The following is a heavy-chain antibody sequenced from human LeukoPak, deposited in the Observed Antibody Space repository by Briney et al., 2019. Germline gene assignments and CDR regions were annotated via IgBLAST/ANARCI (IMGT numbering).Heavy chain of an antibody. CDR2: ISFDGSNK. J-gene: IGHJ5*02. CDR3: AKGYGQQLVNNWFDP. Sequence: GGSLRLSCAASGFTFSNYGMHWVRQAPGKGLGWVAVISFDGSNKYYADSVKGRFTISRDNSKNTLFLEMNSLRVEDTAVYYCAKGYGQQLVNNWFDPWGQGTLVTVSS. CDR1: GFTFSNYG. D-gene: IGHD6-13*01. V-gene: IGHV3-30*18.